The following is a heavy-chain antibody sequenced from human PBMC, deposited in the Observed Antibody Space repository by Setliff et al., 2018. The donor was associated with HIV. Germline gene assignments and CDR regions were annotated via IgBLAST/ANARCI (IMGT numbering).Heavy chain of an antibody. CDR3: ARSRRDGYNLEAFDI. D-gene: IGHD5-12*01. CDR1: GYSFTSYW. CDR2: IYPGDSDT. Sequence: PRESLKISCKGSGYSFTSYWIGWVRQMPGKGLEWMGIIYPGDSDTRYSPSFQGQVTISADKSISTAYLQWSTLKASDTAMYYCARSRRDGYNLEAFDIWGQGTMVTVSS. V-gene: IGHV5-51*01. J-gene: IGHJ3*02.